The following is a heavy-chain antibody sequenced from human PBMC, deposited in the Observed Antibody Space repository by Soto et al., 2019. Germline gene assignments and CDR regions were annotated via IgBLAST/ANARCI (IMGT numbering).Heavy chain of an antibody. CDR1: GFAFSSFG. Sequence: QVQLVESGGGVVEPGRSLRLSCAASGFAFSSFGMHWVRQAPGKGLEWVALVGYDGSDKYYGDSVKGRFTLSRDYSENTVYLQMDSLSVADTAIYFCARYCSGGRCTEGGLDFWGQGTLVTVSS. CDR2: VGYDGSDK. J-gene: IGHJ4*02. D-gene: IGHD2-15*01. CDR3: ARYCSGGRCTEGGLDF. V-gene: IGHV3-33*01.